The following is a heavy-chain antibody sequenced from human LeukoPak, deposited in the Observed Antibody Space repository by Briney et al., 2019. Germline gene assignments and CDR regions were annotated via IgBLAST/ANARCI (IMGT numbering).Heavy chain of an antibody. V-gene: IGHV3-23*01. Sequence: GGSLRLSCAASGFTFSSYAMSWVRQAPEKGLEWVATISGSGGGTYYADSVRGRFTISRDDSENTLYLQMNSLRAEDTAVYYCAKVQEMATILPPFHYWGQGTLVTVSS. J-gene: IGHJ4*02. CDR1: GFTFSSYA. CDR3: AKVQEMATILPPFHY. D-gene: IGHD5-24*01. CDR2: ISGSGGGT.